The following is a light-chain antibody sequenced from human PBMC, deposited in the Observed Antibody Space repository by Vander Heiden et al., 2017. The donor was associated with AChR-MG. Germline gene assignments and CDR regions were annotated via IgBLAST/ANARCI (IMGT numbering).Light chain of an antibody. J-gene: IGLJ2*01. CDR1: RLGDNY. CDR3: QAWDSSTVV. CDR2: QGS. V-gene: IGLV3-1*01. Sequence: SYELTQPPSVSVSPGQPASITCSGDRLGDNYASWYQQKPCQSPVLVIYQGSKRPSGIPERFSGSNSGNTATLTISGTQAMDEADYYCQAWDSSTVVFGGGTKLTVL.